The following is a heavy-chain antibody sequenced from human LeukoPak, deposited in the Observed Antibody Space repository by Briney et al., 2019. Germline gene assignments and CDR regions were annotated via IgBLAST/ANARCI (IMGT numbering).Heavy chain of an antibody. Sequence: SETLSLTCTVSGGSISSYYCRWIRQPPGKGLEWIGYIYYSGSTNYNPSLKRRVTISVDTSKNQFSLKLSSVTAADTAVYYCARVCRGCSGGRALDYWGQGTLVTVSS. CDR2: IYYSGST. J-gene: IGHJ4*02. D-gene: IGHD2-15*01. V-gene: IGHV4-59*01. CDR1: GGSISSYY. CDR3: ARVCRGCSGGRALDY.